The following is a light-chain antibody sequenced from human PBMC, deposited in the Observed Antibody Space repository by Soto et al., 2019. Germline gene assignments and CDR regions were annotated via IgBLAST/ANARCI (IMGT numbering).Light chain of an antibody. CDR1: QSVSSSY. Sequence: EIVMTQSPGPLSLSPGERATLSCRARQSVSSSYLAWYQQKPGQAPRLLIYGASSRATGSPDRFSGSGSGTDFSLTIISREPEDFAVDYCQQYGSSPPWTFGQGTKVEIK. V-gene: IGKV3-20*01. CDR2: GAS. J-gene: IGKJ1*01. CDR3: QQYGSSPPWT.